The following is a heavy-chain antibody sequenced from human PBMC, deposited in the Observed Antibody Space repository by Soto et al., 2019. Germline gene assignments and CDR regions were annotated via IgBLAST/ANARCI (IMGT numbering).Heavy chain of an antibody. V-gene: IGHV1-3*01. CDR2: INAGNGKT. CDR1: GYTFTDYA. J-gene: IGHJ4*02. CDR3: AKGLWGGRTVGYYFDY. D-gene: IGHD1-1*01. Sequence: SCKASGYTFTDYAMNWVRQAPGQSIEWMGWINAGNGKTRYSEKFQGRVTITRDTSANTVHLELSSLRSEDTAVYYCAKGLWGGRTVGYYFDYWGQGTLVTVSS.